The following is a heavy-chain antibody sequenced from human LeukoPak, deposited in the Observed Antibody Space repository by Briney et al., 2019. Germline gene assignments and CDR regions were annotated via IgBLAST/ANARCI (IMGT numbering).Heavy chain of an antibody. J-gene: IGHJ4*02. D-gene: IGHD6-6*01. CDR3: ASLAAAHPDY. V-gene: IGHV3-7*01. Sequence: PGGSLRLSCAASGFPFSTYWISWVAKAPGKGLKWVANMNQGGSERNYVDSVRGRFTISRDNAKNSLYLQMNSVRAEDTAVYYCASLAAAHPDYWGQGTLVTVSS. CDR2: MNQGGSER. CDR1: GFPFSTYW.